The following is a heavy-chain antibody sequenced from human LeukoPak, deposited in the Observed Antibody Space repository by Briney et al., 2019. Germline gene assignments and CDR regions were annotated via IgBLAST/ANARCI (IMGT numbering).Heavy chain of an antibody. D-gene: IGHD1-26*01. J-gene: IGHJ6*02. CDR2: IIPMLSIT. V-gene: IGHV1-69*04. Sequence: SVKVSCKASGGTFSSHTINWVRQAPGQGLEWMGRIIPMLSITNFAQKFQGRVTITADTSTSIVYMELSSLRSEDTAIYYCARDQKVGATPYFGMDVWGQGTTVTVSS. CDR3: ARDQKVGATPYFGMDV. CDR1: GGTFSSHT.